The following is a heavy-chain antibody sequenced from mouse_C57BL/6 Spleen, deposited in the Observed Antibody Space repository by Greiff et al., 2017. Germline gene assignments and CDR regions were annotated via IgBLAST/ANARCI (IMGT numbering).Heavy chain of an antibody. CDR2: IYPGDGDT. Sequence: VQLQQSGPELVKPGASVKISCKASGYAFSSSWMNWVKQRPGKGLEWIGRIYPGDGDTNYNGKFKGKATLTADKSSSTAYMQLSSLTSEDSAVYFWAPITTNAMDYWGQGTSVTVSS. V-gene: IGHV1-82*01. D-gene: IGHD1-1*01. CDR1: GYAFSSSW. J-gene: IGHJ4*01. CDR3: APITTNAMDY.